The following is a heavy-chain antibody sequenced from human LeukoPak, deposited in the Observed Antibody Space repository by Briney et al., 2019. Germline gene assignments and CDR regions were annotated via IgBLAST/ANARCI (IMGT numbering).Heavy chain of an antibody. CDR1: GFTFSSYA. V-gene: IGHV3-23*01. J-gene: IGHJ4*02. CDR2: ISGSGGST. D-gene: IGHD1-26*01. Sequence: GGSLRLSCAASGFTFSSYAMSWVRQAPGKGLEWVSAISGSGGSTYYADSVKSRFTISRDNSKNTLYLQMNSLRAEDTAVYYCAKDPTAVGEGYWGQGTLVTVSS. CDR3: AKDPTAVGEGY.